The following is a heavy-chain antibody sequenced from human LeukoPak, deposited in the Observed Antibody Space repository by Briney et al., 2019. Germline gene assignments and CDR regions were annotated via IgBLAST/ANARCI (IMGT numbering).Heavy chain of an antibody. Sequence: GGSLRLSCEASGFTFSSYAMSWVRQAPGKGLEWVSSITSTSSYMYYADSVKGRFTISRDNAQNSLYLHMSSLRAEDTAVYYCARDPYSGGYGDDYYYYMDVWGKGTTVTISS. V-gene: IGHV3-21*01. CDR1: GFTFSSYA. CDR3: ARDPYSGGYGDDYYYYMDV. D-gene: IGHD1-26*01. CDR2: ITSTSSYM. J-gene: IGHJ6*03.